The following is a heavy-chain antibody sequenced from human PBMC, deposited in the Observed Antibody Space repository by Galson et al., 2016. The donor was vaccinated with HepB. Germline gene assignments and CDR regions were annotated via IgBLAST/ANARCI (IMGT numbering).Heavy chain of an antibody. CDR1: GFTFYSYA. CDR3: ARSQARDVREVGGDFQH. D-gene: IGHD3-16*01. CDR2: ISSDGSKI. V-gene: IGHV3-30-3*01. J-gene: IGHJ1*01. Sequence: SLRLSCAAAGFTFYSYAMHWVRQAPGKGLEWLAVISSDGSKINYADSAKGRFTISRDNSKNTLYLQMNSLRGEDTAVYYCARSQARDVREVGGDFQHWGQGTLVTVSS.